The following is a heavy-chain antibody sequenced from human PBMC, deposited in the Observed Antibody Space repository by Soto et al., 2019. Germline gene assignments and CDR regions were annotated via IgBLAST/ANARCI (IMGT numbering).Heavy chain of an antibody. Sequence: SVKVSCKTCGGTFSTFGISWLLQAPGQGLEWMGGIIPFFGTAEYSQKFEDRITITADESTNTVYMDLRSLTSEDTAIYYCARTAPMDAGDKYYYDFWGQGALGTVSS. J-gene: IGHJ4*02. D-gene: IGHD3-16*01. CDR3: ARTAPMDAGDKYYYDF. CDR1: GGTFSTFG. V-gene: IGHV1-69*13. CDR2: IIPFFGTA.